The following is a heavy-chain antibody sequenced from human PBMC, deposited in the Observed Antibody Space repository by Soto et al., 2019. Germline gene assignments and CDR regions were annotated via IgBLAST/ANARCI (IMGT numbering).Heavy chain of an antibody. Sequence: QVHLVQSGAEVKKPGASVKVSCKTSGYTFTRYGISWVRQAPGQGLEWMGWISGYDGRTNWAQKVQDRVTMTTDTATSAVYMGRGSLSSDDTAVYYCGGGGDVAYYYYGMDVWGQGSTVTVSS. V-gene: IGHV1-18*01. CDR3: GGGGDVAYYYYGMDV. J-gene: IGHJ6*02. CDR1: GYTFTRYG. CDR2: ISGYDGRT. D-gene: IGHD3-16*01.